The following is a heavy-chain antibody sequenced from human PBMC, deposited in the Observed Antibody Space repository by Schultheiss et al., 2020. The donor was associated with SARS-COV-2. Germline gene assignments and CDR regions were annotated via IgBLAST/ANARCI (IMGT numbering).Heavy chain of an antibody. CDR3: ARDPPTTVTTFGYYYGMDV. V-gene: IGHV3-33*01. CDR1: GFTFSSYG. CDR2: IWYDGSNK. Sequence: GGSLRLSCAASGFTFSSYGMHWVRQAPGKGLEWVAVIWYDGSNKYYADSVKGRFTISRDNSKNTLYLQMNSLRAKDTAVYYCARDPPTTVTTFGYYYGMDVWGQGTTVTVSS. D-gene: IGHD4-11*01. J-gene: IGHJ6*02.